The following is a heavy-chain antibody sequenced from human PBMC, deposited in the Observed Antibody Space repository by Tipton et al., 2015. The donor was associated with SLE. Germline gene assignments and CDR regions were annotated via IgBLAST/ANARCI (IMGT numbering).Heavy chain of an antibody. CDR1: GASIISLNW. Sequence: TLSLTCTVSGASIISLNWWTWVRQPPGKGLEWIGEIYHTGRTNYKPSLKSRVIITVDKSKNQCSLNLSSVTAADTAVYYCARVGDVNVVPSRSDRHFDYWGQGFLVTVSS. V-gene: IGHV4-4*02. CDR3: ARVGDVNVVPSRSDRHFDY. CDR2: IYHTGRT. D-gene: IGHD2-21*02. J-gene: IGHJ4*02.